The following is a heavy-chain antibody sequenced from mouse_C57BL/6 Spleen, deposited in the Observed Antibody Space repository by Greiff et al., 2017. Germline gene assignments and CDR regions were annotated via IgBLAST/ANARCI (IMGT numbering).Heavy chain of an antibody. CDR1: GFTFTDYY. Sequence: EVNVVESGGGLVQPGGSLSLSCAASGFTFTDYYMSWVRQPPGKALEWLGFIRNKANGYTTEYSASVKGRFTISRDNSQSILYLQMNALRAEDSATYYCARNFYYYGSPSFLDVWGTGTTVTVSS. CDR3: ARNFYYYGSPSFLDV. D-gene: IGHD1-1*01. V-gene: IGHV7-3*01. CDR2: IRNKANGYTT. J-gene: IGHJ1*03.